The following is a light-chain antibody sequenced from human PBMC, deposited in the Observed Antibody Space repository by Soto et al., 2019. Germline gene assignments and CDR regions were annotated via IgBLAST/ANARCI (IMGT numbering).Light chain of an antibody. J-gene: IGLJ2*01. CDR2: QDS. CDR3: QAWDSSTAV. CDR1: KLGDKY. V-gene: IGLV3-1*01. Sequence: SYELTQPPSVSVSPGQTASITCSRDKLGDKYACWYQQKPGQSPVLVIYQDSKRPSGIPERFSGSNSGNTATLTISGTQAMDEADYYCQAWDSSTAVFGGGTKVTVL.